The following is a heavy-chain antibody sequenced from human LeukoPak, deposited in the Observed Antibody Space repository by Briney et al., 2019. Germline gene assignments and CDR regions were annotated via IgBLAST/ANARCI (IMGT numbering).Heavy chain of an antibody. CDR1: GFTFSSYA. Sequence: QPGGSLRLSCAASGFTFSSYAMSWVRQAPGKGLEWVSAISGSGGSTYYADSVKGRFTISRDNSKDTLYLQMNSLRAEDTAVYYCAKDLWFRDFSFDYWGRGTLVTVSS. D-gene: IGHD3-10*01. CDR2: ISGSGGST. V-gene: IGHV3-23*01. J-gene: IGHJ4*02. CDR3: AKDLWFRDFSFDY.